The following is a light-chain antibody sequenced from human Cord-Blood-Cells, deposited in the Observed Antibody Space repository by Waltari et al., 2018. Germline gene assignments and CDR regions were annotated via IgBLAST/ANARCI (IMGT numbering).Light chain of an antibody. CDR2: GAP. CDR1: QSVRRN. J-gene: IGKJ4*01. Sequence: EIGMTQPPATLSVSPGERATLSGRGSQSVRRNFAWYHQKPGQLPSLLIYGAPTRATGIPARFSGSGSGTEFTLTISSLQSEDFAVYYCQQYNNWPLTFGGGTKVEIK. V-gene: IGKV3-15*01. CDR3: QQYNNWPLT.